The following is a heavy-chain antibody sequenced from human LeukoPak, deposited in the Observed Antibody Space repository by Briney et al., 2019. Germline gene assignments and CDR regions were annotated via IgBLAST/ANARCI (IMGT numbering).Heavy chain of an antibody. CDR2: INPNSGNT. CDR1: GYTFTSYD. CDR3: ARELTRDEF. Sequence: ASVKVSCKASGYTFTSYDVNWVRQATGQGLEWVGYINPNSGNTVYAQKFQGRVTMTRDTSINTAYMELSSLTSEDTAMYYCARELTRDEFWGHGTLVTVSS. V-gene: IGHV1-8*01. D-gene: IGHD1/OR15-1a*01. J-gene: IGHJ4*01.